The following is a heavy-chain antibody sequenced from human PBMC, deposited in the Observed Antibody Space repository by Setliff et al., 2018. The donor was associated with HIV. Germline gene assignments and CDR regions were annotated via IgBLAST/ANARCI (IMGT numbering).Heavy chain of an antibody. CDR2: IYYSGST. D-gene: IGHD3-3*01. V-gene: IGHV4-59*11. Sequence: SETLSLTCTVSGGSISSHYWSWIRQPPGKGLEWIGSIYYSGSTNYNPSLKSRVTISVDTSKNQFSLKLSSVTAADTAVYYCARDLFGVAGSSDYWGQGTLVTVS. CDR3: ARDLFGVAGSSDY. J-gene: IGHJ4*02. CDR1: GGSISSHY.